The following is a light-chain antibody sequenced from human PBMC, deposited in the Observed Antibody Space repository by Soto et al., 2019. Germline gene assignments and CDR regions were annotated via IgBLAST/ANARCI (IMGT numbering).Light chain of an antibody. J-gene: IGKJ2*01. CDR1: QDISNY. CDR2: DAS. CDR3: QNYENLPPYT. Sequence: DIQMTQSPSSLSASVGDRVTITCQASQDISNYLNWYQQKPGKAPKLLIYDASNLETGVPSRFSGSGSGTDLTFTIISLKPEDIATYYCQNYENLPPYTFGQGTKLEIK. V-gene: IGKV1-33*01.